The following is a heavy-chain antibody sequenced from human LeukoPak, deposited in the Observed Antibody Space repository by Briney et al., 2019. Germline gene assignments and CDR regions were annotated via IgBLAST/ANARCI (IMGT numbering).Heavy chain of an antibody. D-gene: IGHD3-3*01. CDR2: IYTSGST. V-gene: IGHV4-61*02. CDR1: GGSISSGSYY. Sequence: SETLSLTCTVSGGSISSGSYYWSWIRQPAGKGLESIGRIYTSGSTNYNPSLKSRVTISVDTSKNQFSLKLSSVTAADTAVYYCARDVGFLEWSRGYYYYMDVWGKGTTVTVSS. CDR3: ARDVGFLEWSRGYYYYMDV. J-gene: IGHJ6*03.